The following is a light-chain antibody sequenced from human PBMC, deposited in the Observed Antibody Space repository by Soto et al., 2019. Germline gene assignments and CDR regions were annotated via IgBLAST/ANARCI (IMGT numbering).Light chain of an antibody. CDR3: QQYGSSLT. V-gene: IGKV3-20*01. Sequence: EILMTQSPATLSVSPGERATLSCRASQSISNNLAWYQQQPGQTPRLLIYGASTKATGIPARLSGSGSGTGFTLTIRRLEPEDFAVYYCQQYGSSLTFGGGTKVDIK. CDR2: GAS. J-gene: IGKJ4*01. CDR1: QSISNN.